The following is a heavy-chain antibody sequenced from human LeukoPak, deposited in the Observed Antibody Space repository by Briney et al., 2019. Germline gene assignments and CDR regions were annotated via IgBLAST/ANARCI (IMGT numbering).Heavy chain of an antibody. D-gene: IGHD3-22*01. CDR1: GFTFSSFG. CDR3: AKVRIITMIAYDAFDI. CDR2: SYDGSPK. Sequence: GGSLRLSCAASGFTFSSFGMHWVRQAPGKGLEWVAISYDGSPKYYADSVKGRFTISRDNSKNTLYLQMNSLRAEDTAVYYCAKVRIITMIAYDAFDIWGQGTMVTVSS. J-gene: IGHJ3*02. V-gene: IGHV3-30*18.